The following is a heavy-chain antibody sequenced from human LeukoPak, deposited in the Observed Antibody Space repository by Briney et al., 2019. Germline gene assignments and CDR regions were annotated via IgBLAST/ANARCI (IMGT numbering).Heavy chain of an antibody. CDR1: GFTFSSYS. CDR3: ARDQKETYYDFWSGYYTGFDWFDP. CDR2: ISSSSSYI. Sequence: NPEGSLRLSCAASGFTFSSYSMNWVRQAPGKGLEWVSSISSSSSYIYYADSVKGRFTISRDNAKNSLYLQMNSLRAEDTAVYYCARDQKETYYDFWSGYYTGFDWFDPWGQETLVTVSS. D-gene: IGHD3-3*01. V-gene: IGHV3-21*01. J-gene: IGHJ5*02.